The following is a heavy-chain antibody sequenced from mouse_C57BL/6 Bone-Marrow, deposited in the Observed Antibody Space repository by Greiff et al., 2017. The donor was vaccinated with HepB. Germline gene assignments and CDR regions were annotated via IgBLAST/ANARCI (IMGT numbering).Heavy chain of an antibody. Sequence: QVQLQQSGAELARPGASVKLSCKASGYTFTSYGISWVKQRTGQGLEWIGEIYPRSGNTYYNEKFKGKATLTADKSSSTAYMELRSLTSEDSAVYFCARAHYDYDEGTWFAYWGQGTLVTVSA. V-gene: IGHV1-81*01. CDR3: ARAHYDYDEGTWFAY. J-gene: IGHJ3*01. CDR2: IYPRSGNT. D-gene: IGHD2-4*01. CDR1: GYTFTSYG.